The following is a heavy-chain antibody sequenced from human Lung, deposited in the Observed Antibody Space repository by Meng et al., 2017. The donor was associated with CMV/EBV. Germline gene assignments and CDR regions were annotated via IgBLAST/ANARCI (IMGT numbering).Heavy chain of an antibody. J-gene: IGHJ4*02. D-gene: IGHD3-22*01. Sequence: ESXKISXAASGFTFSNYAMNWVRQAPGKGLEWVSVIYSDGSSTYYADSVKGRFTISRDNSKNTLDLQMNSLRAEDTAVYYCAKGDDSGWSPFDYWGQGTLVXVSS. CDR3: AKGDDSGWSPFDY. CDR2: IYSDGSST. V-gene: IGHV3-23*03. CDR1: GFTFSNYA.